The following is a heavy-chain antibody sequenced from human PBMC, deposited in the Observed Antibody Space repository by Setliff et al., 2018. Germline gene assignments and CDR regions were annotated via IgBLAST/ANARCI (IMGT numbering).Heavy chain of an antibody. J-gene: IGHJ4*01. CDR2: VYYTGRT. CDR3: ARAPNDLGVDWLFNNYFDY. Sequence: PSETQSLTCNVSGGSVSSGYYYWDWIRQPPGKGLEWIGTVYYTGRTYYNPSLKSRVTIAVDAPDNHFSLKLRSVTAADTAVYYCARAPNDLGVDWLFNNYFDYWGHGTLVTVSS. V-gene: IGHV4-39*02. D-gene: IGHD3-9*01. CDR1: GGSVSSGYYY.